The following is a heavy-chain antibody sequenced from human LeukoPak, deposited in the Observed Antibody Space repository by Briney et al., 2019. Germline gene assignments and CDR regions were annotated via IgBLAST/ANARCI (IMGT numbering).Heavy chain of an antibody. D-gene: IGHD2-21*02. CDR2: ISYDGSNL. J-gene: IGHJ4*02. Sequence: GGSLRLSCAASGFTFSSYGIHWVRQAPGKGLEWVAVISYDGSNLDYANSVKGRFIISRDNAKNSMSLQLNSLRVEDTGLYYCVKDRIVLVTATFDSWGQGTLVTVSS. CDR1: GFTFSSYG. V-gene: IGHV3-30-3*02. CDR3: VKDRIVLVTATFDS.